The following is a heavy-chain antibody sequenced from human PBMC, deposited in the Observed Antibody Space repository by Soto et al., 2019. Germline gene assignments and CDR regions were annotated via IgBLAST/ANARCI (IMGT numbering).Heavy chain of an antibody. V-gene: IGHV1-46*01. Sequence: ASVKVSCKASGYTFTSYYMHWVRQAPGQGLEWMGIINPSGGSTSYAQKFQGRVTMTRDTSTSTVYMELSSLRSEDTAVYYCASLQYYYGSGSYLSYWGQGTLVTVSS. D-gene: IGHD3-10*01. CDR3: ASLQYYYGSGSYLSY. CDR1: GYTFTSYY. CDR2: INPSGGST. J-gene: IGHJ4*02.